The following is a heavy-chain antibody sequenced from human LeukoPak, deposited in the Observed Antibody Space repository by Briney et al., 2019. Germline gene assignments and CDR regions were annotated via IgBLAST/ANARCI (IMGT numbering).Heavy chain of an antibody. Sequence: ETLCLTCTVSGASISSYFWSWIRPPAGKGLEWIGRIYISGSTNQNPYLKSRVTTSAGTTKNQSSPKLSSVTAADAAEYYCARGEPYYDEYYGMDFWGQGTPVTVSS. CDR2: IYISGST. CDR3: ARGEPYYDEYYGMDF. CDR1: GASISSYF. D-gene: IGHD1-14*01. J-gene: IGHJ6*02. V-gene: IGHV4-4*07.